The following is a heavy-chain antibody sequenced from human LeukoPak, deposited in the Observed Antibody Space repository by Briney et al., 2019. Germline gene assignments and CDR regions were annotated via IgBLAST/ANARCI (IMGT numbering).Heavy chain of an antibody. Sequence: GSLRLSCAASGFTFSNFAMTWVRQAPGKGPEWVSYISGSSGTIYYADSVKGRFTISRDNAKNSLYLQMNSLRDEDTAVYYCARNEWADYWGQGTLVTVSS. CDR3: ARNEWADY. D-gene: IGHD1-26*01. CDR2: ISGSSGTI. CDR1: GFTFSNFA. J-gene: IGHJ4*02. V-gene: IGHV3-48*02.